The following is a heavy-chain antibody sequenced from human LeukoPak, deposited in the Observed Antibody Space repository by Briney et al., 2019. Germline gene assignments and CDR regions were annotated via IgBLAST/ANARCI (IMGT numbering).Heavy chain of an antibody. Sequence: SETLSLTCTVSGGSISSYYWSWIRQPPGKGLEWIGYIYYSGGTNYNPSLKSRVTISVDTSKNQFSLKLSSVTAADTAVYYCARGSTVGGYFDYWDQGTLVTVSS. CDR3: ARGSTVGGYFDY. D-gene: IGHD4-17*01. CDR2: IYYSGGT. V-gene: IGHV4-59*08. CDR1: GGSISSYY. J-gene: IGHJ4*02.